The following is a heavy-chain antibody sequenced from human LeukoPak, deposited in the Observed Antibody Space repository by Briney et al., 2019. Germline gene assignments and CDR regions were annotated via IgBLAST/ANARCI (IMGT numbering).Heavy chain of an antibody. CDR3: ARDSTFGGLPH. CDR1: GYTFTGYY. D-gene: IGHD3-10*01. V-gene: IGHV1-2*02. Sequence: ASVKVSCKASGYTFTGYYMYWVRQAPGQGLEWMGWINPSSGDTNSAQKFEGRVSMTRDTSISTAYMELSRLTSEDTAVYYCARDSTFGGLPHWGQGTLVTVSS. CDR2: INPSSGDT. J-gene: IGHJ4*02.